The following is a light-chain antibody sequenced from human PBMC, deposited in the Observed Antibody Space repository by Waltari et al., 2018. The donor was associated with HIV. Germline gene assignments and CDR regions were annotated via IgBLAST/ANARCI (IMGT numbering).Light chain of an antibody. Sequence: QAVVTQEPSLTVSPGGTVTLTCGSSTGAVTSGHYPYWFQQKPGHAPRTLICDTSNKHSWTPARFSGSLLGGKAALTLSGAQPEDEAEYYCLLSYSGARGVFGGGTKLTVL. J-gene: IGLJ2*01. CDR2: DTS. V-gene: IGLV7-46*01. CDR3: LLSYSGARGV. CDR1: TGAVTSGHY.